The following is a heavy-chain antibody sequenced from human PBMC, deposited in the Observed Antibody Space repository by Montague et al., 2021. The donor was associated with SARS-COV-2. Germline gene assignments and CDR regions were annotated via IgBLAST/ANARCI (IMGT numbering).Heavy chain of an antibody. CDR3: ARPLILTGYYYTSWYFDL. CDR2: IYYSGST. Sequence: SETLSLTCTVSGGSISSSSYYWGWIRQPPGKGLEWIGSIYYSGSTYYNPSLKSRVTISVDTSKNQFSLKQSSVTAADTAVYYCARPLILTGYYYTSWYFDLWGRGTLVTVSS. CDR1: GGSISSSSYY. D-gene: IGHD3-9*01. V-gene: IGHV4-39*01. J-gene: IGHJ2*01.